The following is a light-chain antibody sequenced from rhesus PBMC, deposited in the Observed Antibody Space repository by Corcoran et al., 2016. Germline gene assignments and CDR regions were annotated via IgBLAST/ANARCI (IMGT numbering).Light chain of an antibody. CDR2: GAS. CDR3: QQSSKSWT. V-gene: IGKV3-24*04. CDR1: PSVGSY. Sequence: IVLTQSPATLSLSPGERATLSCRASPSVGSYLAWYQRKPGQAPRLLIYGASLRATGNPDRFSGRGSGSDFTLTISSLGPEDVGVYYCQQSSKSWTFGQGTKVEIK. J-gene: IGKJ1*01.